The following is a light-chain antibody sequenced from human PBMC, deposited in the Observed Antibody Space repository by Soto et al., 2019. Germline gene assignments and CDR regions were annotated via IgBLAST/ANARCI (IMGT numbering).Light chain of an antibody. CDR2: TNI. Sequence: QPVLTQPPSASGTPGQSVTISGSGSNSNIGRNTVNWYQQLPGRAPKLLIYTNIQRPPGVPDRFSGSKSGTSASVAISGLQSGDEADYYCAAWDDSLNGVVFGGGTKLTVL. CDR3: AAWDDSLNGVV. J-gene: IGLJ2*01. CDR1: NSNIGRNT. V-gene: IGLV1-44*01.